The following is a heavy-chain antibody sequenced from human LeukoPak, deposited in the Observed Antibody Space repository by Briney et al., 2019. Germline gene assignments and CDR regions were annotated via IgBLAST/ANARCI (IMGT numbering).Heavy chain of an antibody. CDR2: ISWDGGST. Sequence: GGSLRLSCAASGFTFDDYAMHWVRQAPGKGLEWVSLISWDGGSTYYADSVKGRFTISRDNSKNSLYLQMNSLRAEDTAVYYCARATVTTSDFYYYYMDVWGKGTTVTVSS. CDR3: ARATVTTSDFYYYYMDV. V-gene: IGHV3-43D*03. D-gene: IGHD4-17*01. CDR1: GFTFDDYA. J-gene: IGHJ6*03.